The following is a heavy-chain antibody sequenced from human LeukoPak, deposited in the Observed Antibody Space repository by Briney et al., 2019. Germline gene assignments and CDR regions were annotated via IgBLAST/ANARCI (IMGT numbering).Heavy chain of an antibody. CDR2: IYYSGST. CDR1: GGSISSYY. V-gene: IGHV4-59*01. CDR3: ARTRGYSYGWDY. Sequence: SETLSLTCTVSGGSISSYYWSWVRQPPGKGLEWIGYIYYSGSTNYNPSLKSRVTISVDTSKNQFSLKLSSVTAADTAVYYCARTRGYSYGWDYWGQGTLVTVSS. D-gene: IGHD5-18*01. J-gene: IGHJ4*02.